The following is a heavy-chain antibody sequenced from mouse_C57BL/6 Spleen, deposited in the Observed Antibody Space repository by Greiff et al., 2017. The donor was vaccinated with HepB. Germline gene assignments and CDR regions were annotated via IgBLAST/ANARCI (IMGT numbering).Heavy chain of an antibody. CDR3: ASLDSSGYGY. CDR2: IDPSDSYT. V-gene: IGHV1-50*01. Sequence: QVQLQQPGAELVKPGASVKLSCKASGYTFTSYWIQWVKQRPGQGLEWIGEIDPSDSYTNYNQKFKGKATLTVDTSSSTAYMQLSSLTSEDSAVYYCASLDSSGYGYWGQGTTLTVSS. CDR1: GYTFTSYW. J-gene: IGHJ2*01. D-gene: IGHD3-2*02.